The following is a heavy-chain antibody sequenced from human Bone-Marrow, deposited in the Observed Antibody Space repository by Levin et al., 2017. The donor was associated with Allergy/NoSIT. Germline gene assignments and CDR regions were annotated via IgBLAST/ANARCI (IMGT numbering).Heavy chain of an antibody. CDR3: ARASGYFGVDV. V-gene: IGHV3-11*01. CDR1: GVSLRDFY. CDR2: IHTSGTPI. J-gene: IGHJ6*02. Sequence: GGSLRLPCEVSGVSLRDFYMTWIRHAPGKALEWVSYIHTSGTPIYYADSAKGRFTISWDNAKTSLHLQMNSLRVDDTAIYYCARASGYFGVDVWGQGTTVSVSS.